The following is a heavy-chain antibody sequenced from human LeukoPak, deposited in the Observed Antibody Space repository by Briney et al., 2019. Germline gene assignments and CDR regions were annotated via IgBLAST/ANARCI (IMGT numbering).Heavy chain of an antibody. CDR2: ISYGGST. J-gene: IGHJ5*02. CDR3: ARAGYCSSTSCYEYWFDP. V-gene: IGHV4-31*03. CDR1: GGSIRSGDHY. D-gene: IGHD2-2*01. Sequence: PSETLSLTCTVSGGSIRSGDHYWNWIRQHPGKGPEWIGYISYGGSTFYNPSLKSRAAISVDTSKTQFSLKLTSVTAADTAVYYCARAGYCSSTSCYEYWFDPWGQGTLVTVSS.